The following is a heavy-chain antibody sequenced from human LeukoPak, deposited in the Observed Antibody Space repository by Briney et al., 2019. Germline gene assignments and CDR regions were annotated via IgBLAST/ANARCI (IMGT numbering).Heavy chain of an antibody. CDR1: GGSITSYY. CDR3: ARDQYFTIFGVVQPNYFDY. CDR2: INHSGST. Sequence: ASETLSLTCTVSGGSITSYYWSWIRQPPGKGLEWIGEINHSGSTNYNPSLKSRVTISVDTSKNQFSLKLSSVTAADTAVYYCARDQYFTIFGVVQPNYFDYWGQGTLVTVSS. D-gene: IGHD3-3*01. V-gene: IGHV4-34*01. J-gene: IGHJ4*02.